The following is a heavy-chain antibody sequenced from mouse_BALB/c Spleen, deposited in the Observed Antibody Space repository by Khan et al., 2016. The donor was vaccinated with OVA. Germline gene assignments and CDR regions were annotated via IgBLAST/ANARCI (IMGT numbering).Heavy chain of an antibody. Sequence: EVELVESGGDLVKPGGSLKLSCAASGFTFSTYGMSWVRQTPDKRLEWVATVTTGGSYTYYPDSVKGRFTISRDNAKNTLYLLMSSLKYEDTAMFYCVRLAYYYDSEGFAYWGQGTLVTVSA. CDR1: GFTFSTYG. D-gene: IGHD1-1*01. CDR2: VTTGGSYT. V-gene: IGHV5-6*01. CDR3: VRLAYYYDSEGFAY. J-gene: IGHJ3*01.